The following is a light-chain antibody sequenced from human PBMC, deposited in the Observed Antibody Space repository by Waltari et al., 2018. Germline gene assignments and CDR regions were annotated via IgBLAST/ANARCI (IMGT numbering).Light chain of an antibody. J-gene: IGLJ1*01. V-gene: IGLV2-11*01. CDR2: DVT. CDR1: SSDVGAYKY. CDR3: CSYAGDSSYV. Sequence: QSALTQPRSVSGSPGQSVTISCTGTSSDVGAYKYVSWYQHHPGKAPKLILFDVTKRPPGVPYRFSGSKSGDTASLTISGLEASDESDYFCCSYAGDSSYVFGTGTTVSVL.